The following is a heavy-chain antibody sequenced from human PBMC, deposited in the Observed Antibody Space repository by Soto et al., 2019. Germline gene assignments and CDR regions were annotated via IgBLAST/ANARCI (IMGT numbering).Heavy chain of an antibody. Sequence: PSETLSLTCAVYGGSFSGYYWSWIRQPPGKGLEWIGYIYHSGSTYYNPSLKSRVTISVDRSKNQFSLKLSSVTAADTAVYYCARVPDRWGQGTLVTV. V-gene: IGHV4-30-2*01. CDR2: IYHSGST. J-gene: IGHJ5*02. CDR1: GGSFSGYY. CDR3: ARVPDR. D-gene: IGHD2-2*01.